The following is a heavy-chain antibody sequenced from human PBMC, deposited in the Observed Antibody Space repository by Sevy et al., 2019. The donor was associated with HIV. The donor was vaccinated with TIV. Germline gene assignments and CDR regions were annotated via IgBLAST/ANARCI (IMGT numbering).Heavy chain of an antibody. CDR2: ISAIGDST. CDR1: GFTFSTYA. V-gene: IGHV3-23*01. Sequence: GESLKISCAASGFTFSTYAMSWVRQAPGKGPEWVSYISAIGDSTYYADSVKGRFTISRDNSKNTLYLQMNSLRDGYTAVYYCVGRKVGDFCSGSIRRPWAGGPLFDYWGQGTLVTVSS. J-gene: IGHJ4*02. D-gene: IGHD3-3*01. CDR3: VGRKVGDFCSGSIRRPWAGGPLFDY.